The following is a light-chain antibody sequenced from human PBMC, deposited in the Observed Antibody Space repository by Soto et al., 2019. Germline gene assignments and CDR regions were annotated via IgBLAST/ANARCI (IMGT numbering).Light chain of an antibody. CDR1: QSFNSIY. CDR3: HQYDSWT. Sequence: EIVLTQCPGTVSXSXXXXXTXSXRASQSFNSIYLAWYQQKPGQAPRLLIYGASSRATGIPDRFSGSGSGTDFTLTISRLEPEDFAVYYCHQYDSWTFGQGTKVDI. J-gene: IGKJ1*01. CDR2: GAS. V-gene: IGKV3-20*01.